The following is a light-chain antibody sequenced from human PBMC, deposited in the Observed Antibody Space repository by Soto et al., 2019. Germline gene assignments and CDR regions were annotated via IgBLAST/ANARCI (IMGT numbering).Light chain of an antibody. CDR2: GAS. Sequence: EIVMTQSPATLPASQGERATLSCRASQSVSSNLAWYQQKPGQAPRLLIYGASTRATGIPARFSGSGSGTEFTLTINSLQSEDFAVYYCQQYNNWPPITFGQGTRLEI. V-gene: IGKV3-15*01. J-gene: IGKJ5*01. CDR3: QQYNNWPPIT. CDR1: QSVSSN.